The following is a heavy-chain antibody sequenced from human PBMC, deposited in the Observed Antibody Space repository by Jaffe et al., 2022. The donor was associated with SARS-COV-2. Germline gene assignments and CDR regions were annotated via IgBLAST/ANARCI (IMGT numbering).Heavy chain of an antibody. J-gene: IGHJ6*02. CDR3: ARVKHGSLYGMDV. D-gene: IGHD6-25*01. CDR1: GFTFSSYA. Sequence: QVQLVESGGGVVQPGRSLRLSCAASGFTFSSYAMHWVRQAPGKGLEWVAVISYDGSNKYYADSVKGRFTISRDNSKNTLYLQMNSLRAEDTAVYYCARVKHGSLYGMDVWGQGTTVTVSS. CDR2: ISYDGSNK. V-gene: IGHV3-30-3*01.